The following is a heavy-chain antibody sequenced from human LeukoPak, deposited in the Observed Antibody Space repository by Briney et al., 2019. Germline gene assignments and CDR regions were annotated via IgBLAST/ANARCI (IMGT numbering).Heavy chain of an antibody. Sequence: GGSLRLSCSASGFTFTSYAMHWVRQAPGQRLEWMGWINAGNGNTKYSQKFQGRVTITRDTSASTAYMELSSLRSEDTAVYYCARKLRDFDPWGQGTLVTVSS. CDR2: INAGNGNT. V-gene: IGHV1-3*01. CDR3: ARKLRDFDP. J-gene: IGHJ5*02. CDR1: GFTFTSYA.